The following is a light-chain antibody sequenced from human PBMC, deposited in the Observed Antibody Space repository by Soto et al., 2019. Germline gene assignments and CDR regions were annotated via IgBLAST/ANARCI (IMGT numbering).Light chain of an antibody. CDR2: AVS. V-gene: IGLV2-14*03. CDR1: SSDVGGYDY. Sequence: QSALTQPASVSGSPGQSITISCAGTSSDVGGYDYVFCYQQHPGKAPRLLIYAVSNRPSENSNRFSGSQSGNTASLTISGLQAEDETDYYCNSNSSLCTLVSGTRSKVTVL. CDR3: NSNSSLCTLV. J-gene: IGLJ1*01.